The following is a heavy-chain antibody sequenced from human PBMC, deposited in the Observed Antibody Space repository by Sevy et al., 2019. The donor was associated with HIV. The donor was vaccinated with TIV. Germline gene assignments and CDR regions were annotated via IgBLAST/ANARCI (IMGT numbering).Heavy chain of an antibody. J-gene: IGHJ3*01. D-gene: IGHD3-22*01. CDR3: ARENYYDSTSLGSFDV. V-gene: IGHV3-30-3*01. Sequence: GGYLRLSCAASGFIFSNYAMTWVRQAPGRGLEWVGIISADGGVKYYADSVKGRFTISRDNSDNTLSLQMNSLRTEESALYYCARENYYDSTSLGSFDVWGQGTMVTVSS. CDR2: ISADGGVK. CDR1: GFIFSNYA.